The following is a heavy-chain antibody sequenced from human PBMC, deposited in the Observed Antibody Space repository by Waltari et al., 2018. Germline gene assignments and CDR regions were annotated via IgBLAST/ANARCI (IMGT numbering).Heavy chain of an antibody. CDR2: ISYDGSNE. CDR1: GFRFRSHA. J-gene: IGHJ4*02. CDR3: ARDRIWKYVFDY. V-gene: IGHV3-30*04. Sequence: QVQLVESGGGVVQPGRSLRLPCAASGFRFRSHAMHWVRQAPGKGLEWVALISYDGSNEDYADSVQGRFTISRDNSKNTLYLQIDSLRTEDTAVYYCARDRIWKYVFDYWGQGTLVTVSS. D-gene: IGHD1-7*01.